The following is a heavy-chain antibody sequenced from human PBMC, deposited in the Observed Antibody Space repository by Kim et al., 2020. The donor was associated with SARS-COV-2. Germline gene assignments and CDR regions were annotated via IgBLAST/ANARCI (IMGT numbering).Heavy chain of an antibody. Sequence: SQTLSLTCGISGDSVSRNSAAWNWIRQSPSRGLEWLGRTYYRSKWYNDYAVSVKSRITINPDTSKNQFSLQLNSVTLEDTAVYYCARTQPYLAVAFYDYWGQGTLVTVSS. CDR1: GDSVSRNSAA. J-gene: IGHJ4*02. CDR3: ARTQPYLAVAFYDY. V-gene: IGHV6-1*01. CDR2: TYYRSKWYN. D-gene: IGHD6-19*01.